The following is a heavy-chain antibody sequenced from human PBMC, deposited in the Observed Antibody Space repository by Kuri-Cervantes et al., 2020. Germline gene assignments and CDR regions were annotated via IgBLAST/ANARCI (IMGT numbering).Heavy chain of an antibody. D-gene: IGHD3-9*01. Sequence: GESLKISCAASGFTFSSYAMHWVRQAPGKGLEWVAVISYDGSNKYYADSVKGRFTISRDNSKNTLYLQMNGLRAEDTAVYYCAREIIRYFDYWGQGTLVTVSS. V-gene: IGHV3-30-3*01. CDR1: GFTFSSYA. CDR3: AREIIRYFDY. CDR2: ISYDGSNK. J-gene: IGHJ4*02.